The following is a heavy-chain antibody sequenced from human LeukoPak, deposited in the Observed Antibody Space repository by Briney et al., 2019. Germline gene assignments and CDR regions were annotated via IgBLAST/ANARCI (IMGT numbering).Heavy chain of an antibody. J-gene: IGHJ5*02. CDR3: ARDHLANLASRLFDP. CDR1: GGSISSSSYY. D-gene: IGHD3-3*01. Sequence: PSETLSLTCTVSGGSISSSSYYWGWIRQPPGKGLEWIGRVHHSGRTYYNPSLKSRVTTSVGSSKNQLALKLNSVTAADTAVYYCARDHLANLASRLFDPWGQGSLVTVSS. CDR2: VHHSGRT. V-gene: IGHV4-39*06.